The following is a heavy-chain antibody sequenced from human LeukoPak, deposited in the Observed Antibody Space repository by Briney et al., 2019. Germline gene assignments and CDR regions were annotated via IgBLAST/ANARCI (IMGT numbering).Heavy chain of an antibody. D-gene: IGHD1-14*01. CDR1: GSTFSSYD. CDR2: MNLNSGNT. J-gene: IGHJ4*02. CDR3: ARGRNQWDLRLLLF. V-gene: IGHV1-8*01. Sequence: GASVKVSCKASGSTFSSYDITWGRQATGQGLEWMGWMNLNSGNTGHAQKFQGRVTMTRNTSITPAYMYLSSCRSEDTAMDYFARGRNQWDLRLLLFWGQGTLVTVSS.